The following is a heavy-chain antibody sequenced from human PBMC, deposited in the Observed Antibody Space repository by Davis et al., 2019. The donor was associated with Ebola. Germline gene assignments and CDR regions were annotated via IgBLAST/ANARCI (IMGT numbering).Heavy chain of an antibody. CDR1: GFTFSGSA. V-gene: IGHV3-73*01. CDR2: IRSKANSYAT. CDR3: TCSSDGMDV. Sequence: GESLKISCAASGFTFSGSAMHWVRQASGKGLEWVGRIRSKANSYATAYAASVKGRFTISRDDSKNTAYLQMNNLKTEDTAVYYCTCSSDGMDVWGQGTTVTVSS. J-gene: IGHJ6*02. D-gene: IGHD3-10*02.